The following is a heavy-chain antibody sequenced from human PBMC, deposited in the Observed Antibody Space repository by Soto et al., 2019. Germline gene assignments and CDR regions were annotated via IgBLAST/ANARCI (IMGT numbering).Heavy chain of an antibody. CDR1: GFTXSSSA. Sequence: SXKVSFKASGFTXSSSAVEWVRQARGQRLEWIGWIVVGSCNTNYAQKFQERVTITRDMSTRTAYMELSSLRSEDTAVYYCAVLPRGYTYGLDYWGQGTLGTVSS. CDR3: AVLPRGYTYGLDY. CDR2: IVVGSCNT. D-gene: IGHD5-18*01. J-gene: IGHJ4*02. V-gene: IGHV1-58*01.